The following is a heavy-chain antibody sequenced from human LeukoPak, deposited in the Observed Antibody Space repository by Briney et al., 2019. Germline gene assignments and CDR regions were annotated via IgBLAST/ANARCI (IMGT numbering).Heavy chain of an antibody. J-gene: IGHJ4*02. D-gene: IGHD4-17*01. CDR1: GFPFSSYW. Sequence: GSLRLSCVASGFPFSSYWMTWVRQAPGKGLEWIGSIHYSGNTYYIPSLKSRVTISVDTSKNQFSLKLTSVTAADTAVYYCAKSPPTTVITLDSWGQGILVTVSS. CDR3: AKSPPTTVITLDS. CDR2: IHYSGNT. V-gene: IGHV4-59*05.